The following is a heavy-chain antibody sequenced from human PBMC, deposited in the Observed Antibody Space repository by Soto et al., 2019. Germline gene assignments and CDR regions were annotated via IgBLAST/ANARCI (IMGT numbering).Heavy chain of an antibody. J-gene: IGHJ4*02. CDR1: GASVSSGNYY. V-gene: IGHV4-61*01. D-gene: IGHD1-26*01. CDR2: ISYSGST. Sequence: QVQLQESGPGLVKPSETLSLTCTVSGASVSSGNYYWSWIRQPPGKGLECIGYISYSGSTNYNPSLESRVPLSLDTSKNQFSLKLSSVTAADTAVYYCARGSGSYYAYWGQGTLVTVSS. CDR3: ARGSGSYYAY.